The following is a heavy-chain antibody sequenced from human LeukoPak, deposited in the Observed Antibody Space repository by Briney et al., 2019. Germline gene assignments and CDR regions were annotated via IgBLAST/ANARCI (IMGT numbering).Heavy chain of an antibody. D-gene: IGHD3-9*01. CDR2: IYYSGST. J-gene: IGHJ4*02. CDR3: ARRGPDILTGGFDY. Sequence: PSETLSLTCTVSGGSISSYYWSWIRQPPGKGLEWIGYIYYSGSTNYNPSLKSRVTISVDTSKNQFSLKLSSVTAADTAVYYCARRGPDILTGGFDYWGQGTLVTVSS. CDR1: GGSISSYY. V-gene: IGHV4-59*01.